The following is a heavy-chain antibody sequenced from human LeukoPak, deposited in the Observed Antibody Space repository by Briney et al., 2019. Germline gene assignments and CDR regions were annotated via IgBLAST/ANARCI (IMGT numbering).Heavy chain of an antibody. CDR3: AGYYYDSSGYSMYNWFDP. CDR1: GGSISSSSYY. V-gene: IGHV4-39*01. CDR2: IYYSGST. Sequence: PSETLSLTCTVSGGSISSSSYYWGWIRQPPGKGLERIGSIYYSGSTYYNPSLKSRVTISVDTSKNQFSLKLSSVTAADTAVSYCAGYYYDSSGYSMYNWFDPWGQGTLVTVSS. D-gene: IGHD3-22*01. J-gene: IGHJ5*02.